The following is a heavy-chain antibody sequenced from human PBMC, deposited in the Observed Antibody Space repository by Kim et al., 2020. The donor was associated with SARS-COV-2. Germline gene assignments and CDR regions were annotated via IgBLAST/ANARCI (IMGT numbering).Heavy chain of an antibody. J-gene: IGHJ4*02. Sequence: SETLSLTCTVSGGSISSSSYYWGWIRQPPGKGLEWIGSIYYSGSTYYNPSLKSRVTISVDTSKNQFSLKLSSVTAADTAVYYCARRDNIAAAGTVPYYFDYWGQGTLVTVSS. CDR3: ARRDNIAAAGTVPYYFDY. V-gene: IGHV4-39*01. CDR1: GGSISSSSYY. CDR2: IYYSGST. D-gene: IGHD6-13*01.